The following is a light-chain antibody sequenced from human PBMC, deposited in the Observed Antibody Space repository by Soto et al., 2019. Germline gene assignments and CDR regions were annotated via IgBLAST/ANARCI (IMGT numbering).Light chain of an antibody. Sequence: EIVLTQSPGTLSLSPGERATLSCRASQSISSPYLAWYQQKPGQAPRLLIDGASSRATGIPDRFSGSGSGTDFTLTISRLEPEDFAVYYCQQYDSWTFGQGTKLEIQ. V-gene: IGKV3-20*01. J-gene: IGKJ1*01. CDR2: GAS. CDR1: QSISSPY. CDR3: QQYDSWT.